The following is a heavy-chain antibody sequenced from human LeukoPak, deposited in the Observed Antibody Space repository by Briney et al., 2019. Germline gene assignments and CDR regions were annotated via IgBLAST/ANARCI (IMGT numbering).Heavy chain of an antibody. CDR2: IHYSGGIT. CDR1: GGSISSSSYY. V-gene: IGHV4-61*05. CDR3: ARAEAYSGYGSLDY. Sequence: SETLSLTCTVSGGSISSSSYYWGWIRQPPGKGLEWIGYIHYSGGITYYNPSLKSRVTISADTSKNQFSLKLSSVTAADTAVYYCARAEAYSGYGSLDYWGQGTLVTVSS. D-gene: IGHD5-12*01. J-gene: IGHJ4*02.